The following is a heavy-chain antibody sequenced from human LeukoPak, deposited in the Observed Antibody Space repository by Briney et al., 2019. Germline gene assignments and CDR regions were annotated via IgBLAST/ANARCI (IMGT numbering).Heavy chain of an antibody. CDR2: IYYSGST. D-gene: IGHD1-14*01. CDR1: GGSISSYY. CDR3: ARGVEPLHFDS. J-gene: IGHJ4*02. Sequence: SETLSLTCTVSGGSISSYYWSWIRQPPGKGLEWIGYIYYSGSTNYNPSLKSRVTISVDTSKNQFSLKLSSVTAADTAVYYCARGVEPLHFDSWGQGTLVTVSS. V-gene: IGHV4-59*01.